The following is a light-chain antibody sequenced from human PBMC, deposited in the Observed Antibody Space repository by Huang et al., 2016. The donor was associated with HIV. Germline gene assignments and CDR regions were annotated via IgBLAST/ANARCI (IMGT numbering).Light chain of an antibody. CDR2: GSS. Sequence: EIVMTQSPATLSVSPGERATLSCRASQSISNNLAWYQQKPGQAPRLRVYGSSTRATGVPVRFSGSVSGTVFTLTISSLQFEESAVYYCQQYNDWLSLTFGGGTKVGIK. V-gene: IGKV3-15*01. CDR3: QQYNDWLSLT. CDR1: QSISNN. J-gene: IGKJ4*01.